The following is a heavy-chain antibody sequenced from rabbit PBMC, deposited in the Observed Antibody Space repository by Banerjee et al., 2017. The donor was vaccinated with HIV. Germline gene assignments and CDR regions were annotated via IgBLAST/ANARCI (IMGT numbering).Heavy chain of an antibody. CDR3: ARDLAGVIGWNFNL. CDR2: INPGSSSRN. D-gene: IGHD4-1*01. V-gene: IGHV1S45*01. Sequence: QEQLEESGGDLVKPEGSLTLTCTVSGFSLSSYWMSWVRQAPGKGLEWIGYINPGSSSRNVVYASWATGRFTISKTSSTTVTLQMTSLTAADTATYLCARDLAGVIGWNFNLWGPGTLVTVS. J-gene: IGHJ4*01. CDR1: GFSLSSYW.